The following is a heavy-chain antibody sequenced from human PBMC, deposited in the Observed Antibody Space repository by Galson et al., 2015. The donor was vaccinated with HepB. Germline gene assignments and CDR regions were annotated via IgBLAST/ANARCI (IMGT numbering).Heavy chain of an antibody. D-gene: IGHD6-13*01. CDR2: INHSGST. Sequence: INHSGSTNYNPSLKSRVTISVDTSKNQFSLKLSSVTAADTAVYYCALGYSSSWYLDYYYYYGMDVWGQGTTVTVSS. CDR3: ALGYSSSWYLDYYYYYGMDV. J-gene: IGHJ6*02. V-gene: IGHV4-34*01.